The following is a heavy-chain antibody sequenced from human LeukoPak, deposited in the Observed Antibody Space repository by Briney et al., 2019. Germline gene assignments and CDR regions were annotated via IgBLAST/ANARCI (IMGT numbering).Heavy chain of an antibody. V-gene: IGHV4-39*01. CDR2: IYYSGST. J-gene: IGHJ4*02. D-gene: IGHD3-22*01. Sequence: PSETLSLTCTVSGGSISSSSYYWGWIRQPPGKGLEWIGSIYYSGSTYYNPSLKSRVTISVDTSKNQFSLKLSSVTAADTAVYYCARQRDYYDSSGTSIEHDYWGQGTLVTVSS. CDR3: ARQRDYYDSSGTSIEHDY. CDR1: GGSISSSSYY.